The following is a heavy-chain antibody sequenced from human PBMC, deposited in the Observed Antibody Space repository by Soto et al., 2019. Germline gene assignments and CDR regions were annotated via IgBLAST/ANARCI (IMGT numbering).Heavy chain of an antibody. J-gene: IGHJ6*02. CDR3: ARLDYGDIYYRMDV. D-gene: IGHD4-17*01. CDR2: IDHGESDT. V-gene: IGHV5-51*01. CDR1: GYSFTSYW. Sequence: GESLKISCNSSGYSFTSYWIGWVRQMPGKGLEGMGIIDHGESDTRDSPSVQGEVTSSADKSISTAYLQWRSMKASDTAKYYCARLDYGDIYYRMDVWGQGTTVTVYS.